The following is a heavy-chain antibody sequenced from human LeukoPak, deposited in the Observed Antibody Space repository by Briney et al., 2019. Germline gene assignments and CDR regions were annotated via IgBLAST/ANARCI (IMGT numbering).Heavy chain of an antibody. CDR2: IKQDGSEK. D-gene: IGHD3-9*01. CDR3: ARGKRYFDWLFSSGVDY. J-gene: IGHJ4*02. CDR1: GFTFSSYW. Sequence: PGGSLRLSCAASGFTFSSYWMSWVRQAPGKGLEWVANIKQDGSEKYYVDSVKGRFTISRDNAKNSLYLQMNSLRAEDTAVYYCARGKRYFDWLFSSGVDYWGQGTLVTVSS. V-gene: IGHV3-7*01.